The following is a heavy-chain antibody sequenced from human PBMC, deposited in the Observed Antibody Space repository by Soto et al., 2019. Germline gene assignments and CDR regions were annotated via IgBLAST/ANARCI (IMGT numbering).Heavy chain of an antibody. CDR2: IHSDGNT. CDR1: GFTGSY. J-gene: IGHJ1*01. D-gene: IGHD1-1*01. CDR3: ATGMDNAKIHH. Sequence: EVQVVESGGDLVQPGGSLRLSCAVSGFTGSYMTWVRQAPGKGLEWVSFIHSDGNTFYGDTVKGRFTISGDKSKNTVSLQMNSLRAEDTAVYYCATGMDNAKIHHWGQGTLVTVSS. V-gene: IGHV3-66*01.